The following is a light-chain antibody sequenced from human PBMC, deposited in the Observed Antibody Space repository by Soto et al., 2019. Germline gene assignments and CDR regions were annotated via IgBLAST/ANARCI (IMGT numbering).Light chain of an antibody. J-gene: IGLJ1*01. CDR3: STLDDSLSSYV. CDR2: HNS. V-gene: IGLV1-47*01. Sequence: QSVLTQAPSASGTPGQRVTISCSGSSSTIGSDFVSWYQQLPGTAPKLLIYHNSQRPSGVPDRFSGSKSGTSASLAISDLRSEDEADYYCSTLDDSLSSYVFGAGTKLTVL. CDR1: SSTIGSDF.